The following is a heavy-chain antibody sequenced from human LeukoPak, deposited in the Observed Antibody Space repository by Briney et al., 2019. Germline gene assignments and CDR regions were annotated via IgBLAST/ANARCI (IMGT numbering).Heavy chain of an antibody. CDR1: GFTFDDYA. CDR3: AKDASYRILYNTIDY. Sequence: PGGSLRLSCAASGFTFDDYAMHWVRQAPGKGLEWVSGISWNSGSIGYADSVKGRFTISRDSAKNSLYLQMNSLRAEDTALYYCAKDASYRILYNTIDYWGQGTLVTVSS. CDR2: ISWNSGSI. D-gene: IGHD1-14*01. V-gene: IGHV3-9*01. J-gene: IGHJ4*02.